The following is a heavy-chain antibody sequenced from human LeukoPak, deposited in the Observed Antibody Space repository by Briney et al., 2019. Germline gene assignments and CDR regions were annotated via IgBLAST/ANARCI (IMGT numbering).Heavy chain of an antibody. J-gene: IGHJ4*02. CDR3: ARVTPDYVWGSYRSPYFDY. V-gene: IGHV3-53*01. D-gene: IGHD3-16*02. CDR1: GFTVSSSY. CDR2: IYSGRST. Sequence: GGSLRLSCAASGFTVSSSYMSWVRQAPGKGLEWVSIIYSGRSTYYADSVKGRFTISRDNSKNTPYLQMNNLRAEDTAVYYCARVTPDYVWGSYRSPYFDYWGQGTLVTVSS.